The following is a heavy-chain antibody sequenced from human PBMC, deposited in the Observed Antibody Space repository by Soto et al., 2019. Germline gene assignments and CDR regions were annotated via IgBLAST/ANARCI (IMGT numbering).Heavy chain of an antibody. V-gene: IGHV3-30-3*01. CDR2: ISYDGSNK. CDR3: AREVGQLAEGLFGMDV. CDR1: GFTFSSYA. J-gene: IGHJ6*02. Sequence: RGSLRLSCAASGFTFSSYAMHWVRQAPGKGLEWVAVISYDGSNKYYADSVKGRFTISRDNSKNTLYLQMNSLRAEDTAVYYCAREVGQLAEGLFGMDVWGQGTTVTVSS. D-gene: IGHD6-13*01.